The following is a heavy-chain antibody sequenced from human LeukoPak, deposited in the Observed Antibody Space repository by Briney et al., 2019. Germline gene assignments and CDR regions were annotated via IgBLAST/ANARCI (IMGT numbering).Heavy chain of an antibody. Sequence: GESLKISCKGSGYSFTTYWIGWVRQMSGKGLEWMGIIYPGDSDTRYSPSFQGQVIISADKSISTAYLQWSSLKASDTAMYYCARHPHTIVGTTPYFDYWGQGTLVTVSS. V-gene: IGHV5-51*01. D-gene: IGHD1-26*01. CDR1: GYSFTTYW. CDR3: ARHPHTIVGTTPYFDY. CDR2: IYPGDSDT. J-gene: IGHJ4*02.